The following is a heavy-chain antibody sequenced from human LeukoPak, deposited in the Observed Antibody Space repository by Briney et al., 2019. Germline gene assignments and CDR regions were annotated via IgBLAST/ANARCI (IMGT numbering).Heavy chain of an antibody. CDR2: IYPGDSDT. CDR1: GYSFTSYW. D-gene: IGHD3-10*01. J-gene: IGHJ2*01. V-gene: IGHV5-51*01. Sequence: GESLKISCKGSGYSFTSYWIGWVRQMPGKGLDWMGIIYPGDSDTRYSPSFQGQVTISADKSISTAYLQWSSLKASDTAMYYCARLKGGSGVYWYFDLWGRGTLVAVSS. CDR3: ARLKGGSGVYWYFDL.